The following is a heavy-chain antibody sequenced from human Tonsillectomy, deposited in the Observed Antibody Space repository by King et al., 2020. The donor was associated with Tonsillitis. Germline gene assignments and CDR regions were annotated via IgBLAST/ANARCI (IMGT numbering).Heavy chain of an antibody. CDR3: AKEFLGYCSSSSCYARYGMDV. CDR2: ISYDGSNE. J-gene: IGHJ6*02. CDR1: GFSFSSHG. Sequence: QVQLVESGGGVVQPGRSLRLSCAVSGFSFSSHGMHWVRQAPGKGLEWVAVISYDGSNEYYADSVKGRFTISRDNSKNTLYLQMNRLRAEDTAVYYCAKEFLGYCSSSSCYARYGMDVWGQGTTVTVSS. V-gene: IGHV3-30*18. D-gene: IGHD2-2*03.